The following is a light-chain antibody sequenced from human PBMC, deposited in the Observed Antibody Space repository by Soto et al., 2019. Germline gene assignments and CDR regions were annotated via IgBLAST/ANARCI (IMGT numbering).Light chain of an antibody. Sequence: EIVMTQSPATLAGAPGETVTLSCRASKSLSDTLAWYQQKPGQAPRLLIFRASTRATGVPARFSGRGSGTEVTLTISGLQSEDFAVYHCQQYSKWPPWTFGPGTKVEIK. V-gene: IGKV3-15*01. CDR1: KSLSDT. CDR2: RAS. CDR3: QQYSKWPPWT. J-gene: IGKJ1*01.